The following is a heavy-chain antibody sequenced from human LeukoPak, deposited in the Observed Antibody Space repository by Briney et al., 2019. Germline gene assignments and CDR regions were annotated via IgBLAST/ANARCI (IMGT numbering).Heavy chain of an antibody. Sequence: GGSLRLSCAVSGLTFNNYAMSWVRQAPGKGLEWVSGISGRGASKYYADSVKGRFTISRDNSKNTLYLQMNSLRAEDTAVYYCAKPDRSPNWGQGTLVTVSS. J-gene: IGHJ4*02. CDR3: AKPDRSPN. CDR2: ISGRGASK. D-gene: IGHD3-22*01. CDR1: GLTFNNYA. V-gene: IGHV3-23*01.